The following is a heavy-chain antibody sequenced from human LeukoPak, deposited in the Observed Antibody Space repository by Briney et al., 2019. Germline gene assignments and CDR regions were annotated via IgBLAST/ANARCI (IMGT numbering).Heavy chain of an antibody. CDR3: AKDIRDCSGGSCYSGAFDI. J-gene: IGHJ3*02. CDR1: GFTFDDYG. D-gene: IGHD2-15*01. Sequence: GGSLRLSCAASGFTFDDYGMSWVRQAPGKGLEWVSLISWDGGSTYYADSVKGRFTISRDNSKNSLYLQMNSLRAEDTALYYCAKDIRDCSGGSCYSGAFDIWGQGQWSPSLQ. CDR2: ISWDGGST. V-gene: IGHV3-43D*03.